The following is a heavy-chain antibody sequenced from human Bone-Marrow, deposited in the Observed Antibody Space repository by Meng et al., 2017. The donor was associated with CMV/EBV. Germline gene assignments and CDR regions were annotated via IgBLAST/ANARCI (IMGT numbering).Heavy chain of an antibody. Sequence: SIRSGGYYWSWIRQHPGKGLEWIGYIYYSGSTYYNPSLKSRVTISVDTSKNQFSLKLSSVTAADTAVYYCARGPSWGVMIVVAPFDYWGQGTLVTVSS. D-gene: IGHD3-22*01. J-gene: IGHJ4*02. CDR3: ARGPSWGVMIVVAPFDY. CDR1: SIRSGGYY. V-gene: IGHV4-31*02. CDR2: IYYSGST.